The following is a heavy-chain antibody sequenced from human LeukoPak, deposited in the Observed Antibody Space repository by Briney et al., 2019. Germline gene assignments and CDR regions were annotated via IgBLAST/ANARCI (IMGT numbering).Heavy chain of an antibody. Sequence: GTSLRLSCAASGFTFSSYGMRWVRQAPGKGLEWVAVVWFDGSNYYYADSVKGRFTVSRDNSRNTLYLQMNSLRAEDTAAYHCARVGDSSGYGAFDIWGQGTMVTVSS. CDR1: GFTFSSYG. J-gene: IGHJ3*02. D-gene: IGHD3-22*01. CDR3: ARVGDSSGYGAFDI. V-gene: IGHV3-33*01. CDR2: VWFDGSNY.